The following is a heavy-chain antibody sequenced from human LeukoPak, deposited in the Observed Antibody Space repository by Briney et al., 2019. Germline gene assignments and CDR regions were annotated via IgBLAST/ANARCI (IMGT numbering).Heavy chain of an antibody. D-gene: IGHD3-3*02. CDR3: ARVIFRGGYCFDY. V-gene: IGHV3-66*01. Sequence: GGSLRLSCAASGFTVSSNYMSWVRQAPGKGLEWVSVIYSGGSTYYADSVKGRFTISRDNSKNTLYLQMNSLRAEDTAVYYCARVIFRGGYCFDYWGQGTLVTVSS. CDR1: GFTVSSNY. CDR2: IYSGGST. J-gene: IGHJ4*02.